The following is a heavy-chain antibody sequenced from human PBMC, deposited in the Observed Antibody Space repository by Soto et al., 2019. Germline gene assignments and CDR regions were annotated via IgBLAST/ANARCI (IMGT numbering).Heavy chain of an antibody. CDR3: VRGLVGTWYLDR. V-gene: IGHV2-5*01. CDR1: GFSLSTNDLG. CDR2: IYRCAET. Sequence: QITLKESGLTLVKPTQTLTLTCTFSGFSLSTNDLGVGWVRQPPGKALEWLALIYRCAETRYSSSLRSRLTISKDTSKTQVVLTLTHIDPVDPATYYCVRGLVGTWYLDRWGRGTLVTVSS. J-gene: IGHJ2*01. D-gene: IGHD2-21*02.